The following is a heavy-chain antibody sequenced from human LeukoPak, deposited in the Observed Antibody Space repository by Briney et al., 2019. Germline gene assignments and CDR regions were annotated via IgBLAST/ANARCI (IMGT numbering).Heavy chain of an antibody. CDR2: IKQDGSEK. J-gene: IGHJ4*02. Sequence: GGSLRLSCTPSGFTFSSHAMSWVRQAPGKGLEWVANIKQDGSEKYYVDSVKGRFTISRDNAKNSLYLQMNSLRAEDTAVYYCARDRAGFDYWGQGTLVTVSS. CDR1: GFTFSSHA. D-gene: IGHD5-24*01. CDR3: ARDRAGFDY. V-gene: IGHV3-7*01.